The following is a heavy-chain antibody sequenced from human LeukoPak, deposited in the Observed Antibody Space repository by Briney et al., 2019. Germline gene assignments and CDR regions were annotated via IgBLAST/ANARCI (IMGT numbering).Heavy chain of an antibody. Sequence: SETLSLTCTASGGSISSYYWSWVRQPAGKGLEYIGRIYTTGSTNYNPSLKSRVTMSVDTSKNQFSLKLSSVTAADTAVYYCARAVGSDYPYYFDYWGQGTLVTVSS. V-gene: IGHV4-4*07. J-gene: IGHJ4*02. D-gene: IGHD3-10*01. CDR1: GGSISSYY. CDR2: IYTTGST. CDR3: ARAVGSDYPYYFDY.